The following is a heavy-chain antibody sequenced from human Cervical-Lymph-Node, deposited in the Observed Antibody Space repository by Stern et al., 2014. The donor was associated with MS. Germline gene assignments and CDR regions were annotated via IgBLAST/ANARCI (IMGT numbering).Heavy chain of an antibody. Sequence: QVQLVQSGGGVVQPGRSLRLSCAASGFGFYNYPINWVRQAPGKGLEWVAVISYDGAEKYYAGSVKVRFTISIDDAKKMVYLQMNRLKVDDTAVYYCARGRTHRWLYYAMDVWGQGTTVIVSS. V-gene: IGHV3-30-3*01. CDR2: ISYDGAEK. J-gene: IGHJ6*02. D-gene: IGHD5-24*01. CDR1: GFGFYNYP. CDR3: ARGRTHRWLYYAMDV.